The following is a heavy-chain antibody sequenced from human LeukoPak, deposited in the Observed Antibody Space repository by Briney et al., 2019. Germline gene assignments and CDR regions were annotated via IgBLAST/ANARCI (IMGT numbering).Heavy chain of an antibody. CDR2: TDSNSETT. CDR1: GFSLTTYE. D-gene: IGHD2-15*01. J-gene: IGHJ3*02. V-gene: IGHV3-48*03. CDR3: VREYCSGGSCSDAFDI. Sequence: GGSLRLSCAVSGFSLTTYEMDWVRQAPGKGLEWVAYTDSNSETTHYADSVKGRFIISRDNAKNSLYLQMNSLRAEDTALYYCVREYCSGGSCSDAFDIWGQGTMVTVSS.